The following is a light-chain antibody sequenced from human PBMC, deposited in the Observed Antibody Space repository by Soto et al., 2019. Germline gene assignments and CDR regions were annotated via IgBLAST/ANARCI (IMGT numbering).Light chain of an antibody. CDR3: QQYNSYS. CDR1: QSISSW. CDR2: DAS. V-gene: IGKV1-5*01. Sequence: DIQMTQSPSTLSASVGDRVTITCRASQSISSWLAWYQQKPGKAPKLLIYDASSLESGVSSRLSGSGSGTEFTLTISSLQPDDFATYYCQQYNSYSFGQGTKLEIK. J-gene: IGKJ2*01.